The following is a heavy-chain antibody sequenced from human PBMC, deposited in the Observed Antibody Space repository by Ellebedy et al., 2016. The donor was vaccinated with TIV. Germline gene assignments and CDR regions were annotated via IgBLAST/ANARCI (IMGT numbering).Heavy chain of an antibody. CDR3: AKDMVFGDGKWEIDV. Sequence: GESLKISCVASGFTFSGYAMSWVRQAPGKGLEWVSGINNGGRTPSYADSVKGRFTISRDNSRSTLYLQMNSLRAEDSAVYYCAKDMVFGDGKWEIDVWGQGTTVTVSS. V-gene: IGHV3-23*01. CDR1: GFTFSGYA. CDR2: INNGGRTP. J-gene: IGHJ6*02. D-gene: IGHD1-26*01.